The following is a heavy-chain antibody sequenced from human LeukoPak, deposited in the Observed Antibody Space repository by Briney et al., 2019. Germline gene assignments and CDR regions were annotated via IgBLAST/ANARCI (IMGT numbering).Heavy chain of an antibody. CDR1: TAFISSSSSC. D-gene: IGHD2-15*01. CDR2: INVRGST. Sequence: KPSQSRSLTCPLSTAFISSSSSCCDWIRHPPWKGLEWFGRINVRGSTYYNPSLKSRVTISVDTSKNQFSLKPSSVTAADTAVYYCARVARDLGYCSGGSCYSIDYWGQGTLVTVSS. J-gene: IGHJ4*02. V-gene: IGHV4-39*07. CDR3: ARVARDLGYCSGGSCYSIDY.